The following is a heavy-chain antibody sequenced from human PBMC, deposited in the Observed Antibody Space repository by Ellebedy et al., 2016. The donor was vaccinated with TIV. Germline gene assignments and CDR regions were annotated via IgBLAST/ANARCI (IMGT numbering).Heavy chain of an antibody. CDR3: ARGRGYYDSKSYYKGHDY. CDR2: MNPNSGKT. CDR1: GYTFTRYD. V-gene: IGHV1-8*01. Sequence: AASVKVSCKASGYTFTRYDIYWVRQATGQELEWMGWMNPNSGKTGHAQNFQGRVTMTRNTSISTAYMELSSLRSEDTAVYYCARGRGYYDSKSYYKGHDYWGQGTLVTVSS. D-gene: IGHD3-10*01. J-gene: IGHJ4*02.